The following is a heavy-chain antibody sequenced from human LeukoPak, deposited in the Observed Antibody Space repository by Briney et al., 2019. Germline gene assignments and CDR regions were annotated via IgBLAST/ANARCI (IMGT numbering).Heavy chain of an antibody. CDR2: INPNSGGT. CDR3: ARDRITMVRGVQNYYYYYGMDV. CDR1: GYTFTRYD. Sequence: GASVTVSCKASGYTFTRYDMHWVRQAPGQGLEWMGWINPNSGGTNYAQKFQGWVTMTRDTSISTAYMELSRLRSDDTAVYYCARDRITMVRGVQNYYYYYGMDVWGKGTTVTVSS. J-gene: IGHJ6*04. D-gene: IGHD3-10*01. V-gene: IGHV1-2*04.